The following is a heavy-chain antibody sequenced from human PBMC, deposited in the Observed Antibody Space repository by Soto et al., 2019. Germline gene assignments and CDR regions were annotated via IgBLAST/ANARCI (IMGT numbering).Heavy chain of an antibody. V-gene: IGHV3-43*01. J-gene: IGHJ6*02. CDR1: GFTFDDYT. CDR2: ISWDGGST. CDR3: AKGGSNPYYYYYYGMDV. D-gene: IGHD1-26*01. Sequence: GGSLRLSCAASGFTFDDYTMHWVRQAPGKGLEWVSLISWDGGSTYYADSVKGRFTISRDNSKNSLYLQMNSLRTEDTALYYCAKGGSNPYYYYYYGMDVWGQGTTVTVSS.